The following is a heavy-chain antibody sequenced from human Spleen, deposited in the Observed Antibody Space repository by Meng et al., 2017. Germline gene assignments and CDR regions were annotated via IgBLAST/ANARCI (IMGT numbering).Heavy chain of an antibody. V-gene: IGHV3-74*01. CDR1: GFTFSSYW. J-gene: IGHJ4*02. CDR3: ARVVGPAYYYGSGSYRH. Sequence: GESLKISCAASGFTFSSYWMHWVRQAPGKGLVWVSRINSDGSSTSYADSVKGRFTISRDNAKNTLYLQMNSLRAEDTAVYYCARVVGPAYYYGSGSYRHWGQGTLVTVSS. D-gene: IGHD3-10*01. CDR2: INSDGSST.